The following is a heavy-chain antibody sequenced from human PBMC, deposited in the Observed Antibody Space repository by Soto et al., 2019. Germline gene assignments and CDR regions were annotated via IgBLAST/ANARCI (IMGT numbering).Heavy chain of an antibody. V-gene: IGHV4-31*03. CDR3: ARGPSGYCSSTSCYRHNWFDP. J-gene: IGHJ5*02. CDR2: IHHNGNA. CDR1: CDSISSGGYY. Sequence: SETLSLTSTVSCDSISSGGYYWSWIRQHPEKGLEWVGYIHHNGNAYSNPSLESRVTMSVDTSKNQFSLKLSSVTAADTAVYYCARGPSGYCSSTSCYRHNWFDPWGQGTLVTVSS. D-gene: IGHD2-2*01.